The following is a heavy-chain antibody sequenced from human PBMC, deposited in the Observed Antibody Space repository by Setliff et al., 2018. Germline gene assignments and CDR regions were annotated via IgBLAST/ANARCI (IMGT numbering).Heavy chain of an antibody. CDR1: EFTFNKYW. Sequence: GGSLRLSCAASEFTFNKYWMTWVRQAPGKGLEWVANIDPDGIGKYYIDSVRGRFTISRDNAQKTLYLHMNNLRADDTAVYYCARENYYVSSGYYYGVDYWGQGTLVTVSS. D-gene: IGHD3-22*01. CDR3: ARENYYVSSGYYYGVDY. J-gene: IGHJ4*02. V-gene: IGHV3-7*03. CDR2: IDPDGIGK.